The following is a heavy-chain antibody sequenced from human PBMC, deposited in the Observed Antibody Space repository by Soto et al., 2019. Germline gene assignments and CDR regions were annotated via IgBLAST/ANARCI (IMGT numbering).Heavy chain of an antibody. CDR1: GCTFSSYA. D-gene: IGHD6-6*01. V-gene: IGHV1-69*13. Sequence: GASVKVSCKASGCTFSSYAISWVRQAPGQGLEWMGGIIPIFGTANYAQKFQGRVTITADESTSTAYMELSSLRSEDTAVYYCARDSPKYSSSLNWGQGTLVTVSS. CDR2: IIPIFGTA. CDR3: ARDSPKYSSSLN. J-gene: IGHJ4*02.